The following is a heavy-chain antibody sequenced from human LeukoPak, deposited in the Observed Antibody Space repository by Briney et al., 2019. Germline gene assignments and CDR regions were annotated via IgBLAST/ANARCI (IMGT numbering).Heavy chain of an antibody. V-gene: IGHV3-30*03. J-gene: IGHJ4*02. CDR2: ISYDGSNK. CDR3: ARDSSYCSGGSCYSD. CDR1: GFTFSSYG. Sequence: GGSLRLSCAASGFTFSSYGMHWVRQAPGKGLEWVAVISYDGSNKYYADSVKGRFTISRDNSKNTLYLQMNSLRAEDTAVYYCARDSSYCSGGSCYSDWGQGTLVTVSS. D-gene: IGHD2-15*01.